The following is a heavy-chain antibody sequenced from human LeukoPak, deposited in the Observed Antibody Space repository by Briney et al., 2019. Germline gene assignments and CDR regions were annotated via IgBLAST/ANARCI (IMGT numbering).Heavy chain of an antibody. J-gene: IGHJ6*03. CDR3: ARRRPYYDFWSGYYTPYYYYYYMDV. D-gene: IGHD3-3*01. V-gene: IGHV3-21*01. CDR1: GFTFSSYW. Sequence: GGSLRLSCAASGFTFSSYWMSWVRQAPGKGLEWVSSISSSSSYIYYADSVKGRFTISRDNAKNSLYLQMNSLRAEDTAVYYCARRRPYYDFWSGYYTPYYYYYYMDVWAKGPRSPSP. CDR2: ISSSSSYI.